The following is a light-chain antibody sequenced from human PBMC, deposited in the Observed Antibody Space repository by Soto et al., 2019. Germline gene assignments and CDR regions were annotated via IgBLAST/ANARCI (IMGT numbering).Light chain of an antibody. V-gene: IGLV2-14*01. Sequence: QSALTQPASVSGSPGQSITISCTGTSSDVGGYNYVSWYQQHPGKAPKLMIYEVSNRPSGVSNRFSGSKSGNTASLTISGLQAEDEADDYCSSSTSSSNWVFGGGTKLTVL. J-gene: IGLJ3*02. CDR2: EVS. CDR1: SSDVGGYNY. CDR3: SSSTSSSNWV.